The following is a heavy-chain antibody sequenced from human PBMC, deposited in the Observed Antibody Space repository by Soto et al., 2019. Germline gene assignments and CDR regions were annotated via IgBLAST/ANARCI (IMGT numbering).Heavy chain of an antibody. D-gene: IGHD2-8*02. CDR3: ARDKITGLFDY. J-gene: IGHJ4*02. V-gene: IGHV4-4*08. CDR1: GGSISSHY. Sequence: SETLSLTCTVSGGSISSHYWSWIRQPPGKRLEWIGYVHNSGSTNYNPSLKSRVTTAVDTSKNQFSLRLSSVTAADTAVYYCARDKITGLFDYWGQGTLVTVS. CDR2: VHNSGST.